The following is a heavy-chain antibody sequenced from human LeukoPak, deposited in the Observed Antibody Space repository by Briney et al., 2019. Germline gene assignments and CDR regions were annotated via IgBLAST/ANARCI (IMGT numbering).Heavy chain of an antibody. D-gene: IGHD1-14*01. Sequence: PPETLSLTCAVYGGSFSGYYWSWIRQPPGKGLEWIGEINHSGSTNYNPSLKSRVTISVDTSKNQFSLKLSSVTAADTAVYYCARMRYTPGWFDPWGQGTLVTVSS. CDR3: ARMRYTPGWFDP. CDR1: GGSFSGYY. CDR2: INHSGST. J-gene: IGHJ5*02. V-gene: IGHV4-34*01.